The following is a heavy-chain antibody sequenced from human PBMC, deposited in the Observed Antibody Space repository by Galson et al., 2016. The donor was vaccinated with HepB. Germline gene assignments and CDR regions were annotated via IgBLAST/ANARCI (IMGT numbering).Heavy chain of an antibody. J-gene: IGHJ4*02. CDR1: GFTFSNYG. D-gene: IGHD3-9*01. CDR3: ARATYDILTGFPY. Sequence: SLRLSCAASGFTFSNYGMSWVRQAPGKELEWVSSISGSGTNTYYADSVKGRFTISRDNSKNTLYLQMNNLRAEDTAVYYCARATYDILTGFPYWGQGTLVIVSS. CDR2: ISGSGTNT. V-gene: IGHV3-23*01.